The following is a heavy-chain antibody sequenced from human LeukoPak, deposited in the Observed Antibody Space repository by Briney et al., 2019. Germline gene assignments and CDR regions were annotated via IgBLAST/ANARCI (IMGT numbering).Heavy chain of an antibody. V-gene: IGHV3-48*01. CDR3: ARGEFYSNYYFDY. CDR1: GFTFSSYS. Sequence: GGSLRLSCAASGFTFSSYSMNWVRQAPGKGLEWVSYISSSSSTIYYADSVKGRFTISRDNAKNSLYLQMNSLRAEDTAVYYCARGEFYSNYYFDYWGQGTLVTVSS. J-gene: IGHJ4*02. CDR2: ISSSSSTI. D-gene: IGHD4-11*01.